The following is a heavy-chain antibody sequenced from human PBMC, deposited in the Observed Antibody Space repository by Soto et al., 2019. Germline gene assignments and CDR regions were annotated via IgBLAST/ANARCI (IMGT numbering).Heavy chain of an antibody. CDR1: GFTFSSYD. CDR2: IGTAGDT. D-gene: IGHD2-2*01. Sequence: GGSLRLSCAASGFTFSSYDMHWVRQATGKGLEWVSAIGTAGDTYYPGSVKGRFTISRENAKNSLYLQMNSLRAGDTAVYYCARGCSSTSCYDLQGRDYYYMDVWGKGTTVTVSS. J-gene: IGHJ6*03. V-gene: IGHV3-13*01. CDR3: ARGCSSTSCYDLQGRDYYYMDV.